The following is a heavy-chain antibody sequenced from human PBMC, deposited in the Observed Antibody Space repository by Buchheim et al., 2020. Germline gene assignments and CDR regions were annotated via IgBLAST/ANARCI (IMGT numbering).Heavy chain of an antibody. CDR1: GFTFSSYG. CDR3: AKSHYYDSSGYYYMVLDY. V-gene: IGHV3-30*18. Sequence: QVQLVESRGGVVQPGRSLRLSCAASGFTFSSYGMHWVRQAPGKGLEWVAVISYDGSNKYYADSVKGRFTISRDNSKNTLYLQMNSLRAEDTAVYYCAKSHYYDSSGYYYMVLDYWGQGTL. D-gene: IGHD3-22*01. CDR2: ISYDGSNK. J-gene: IGHJ4*02.